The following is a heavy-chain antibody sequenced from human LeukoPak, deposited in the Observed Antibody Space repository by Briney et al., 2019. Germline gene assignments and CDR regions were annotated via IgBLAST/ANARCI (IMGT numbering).Heavy chain of an antibody. Sequence: ASVKVSCKASGYTFTSYGISWVRQAPGQGLEWMEWISAYNGNTNYAQKLQGRVTMTTDTSTSTAYMELRSLRSDDTAVYYCARDSLPYYYDSSGYGGSAFDIWGQGTMVTVSS. V-gene: IGHV1-18*01. J-gene: IGHJ3*02. CDR1: GYTFTSYG. CDR2: ISAYNGNT. CDR3: ARDSLPYYYDSSGYGGSAFDI. D-gene: IGHD3-22*01.